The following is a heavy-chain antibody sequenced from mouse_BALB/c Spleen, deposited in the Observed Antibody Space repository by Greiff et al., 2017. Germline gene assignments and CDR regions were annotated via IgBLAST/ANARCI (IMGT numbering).Heavy chain of an antibody. CDR2: ISSGGSYT. CDR3: ARDGNYEFAY. Sequence: EVKVVESGGDLVKPGGSLKLSCAASGFTFSSYGMSWVRQTPDKRLEWVATISSGGSYTYYPDSVKGRFTISRDNAKNTLYLQMSSLKSEDTAMYYCARDGNYEFAYWGQGTLVTVSA. CDR1: GFTFSSYG. J-gene: IGHJ3*01. D-gene: IGHD2-1*01. V-gene: IGHV5-6*01.